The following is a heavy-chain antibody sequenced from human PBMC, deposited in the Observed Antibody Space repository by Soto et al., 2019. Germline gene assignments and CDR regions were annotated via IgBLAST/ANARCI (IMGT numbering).Heavy chain of an antibody. CDR3: AREGDIVVVPAALDY. CDR2: ISSSSSYI. V-gene: IGHV3-21*01. J-gene: IGHJ4*02. CDR1: GFTFSSYS. Sequence: EVQLVESGGGLVKPGGSLRLSCAASGFTFSSYSMNWVRQAPGKGLEWVSSISSSSSYIYYADSVKGRFTISRDNAKNPLYLQMNSLRAEDTAVYYCAREGDIVVVPAALDYWGQGTLVTVSS. D-gene: IGHD2-2*01.